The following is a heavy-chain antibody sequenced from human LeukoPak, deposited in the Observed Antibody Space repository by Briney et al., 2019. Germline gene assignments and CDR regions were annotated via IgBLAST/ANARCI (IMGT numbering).Heavy chain of an antibody. CDR1: GFTFSSYA. J-gene: IGHJ5*02. CDR2: ISYDGSNK. Sequence: GGSLRLSCAASGFTFSSYAMHWVRKAPGKGLEWVAVISYDGSNKYYADSVKGRFTISRDNSKNTLYLQMNCLRAEDTALYYCARDLSQRGFDPWGQGTLVTVSS. V-gene: IGHV3-30-3*01. CDR3: ARDLSQRGFDP.